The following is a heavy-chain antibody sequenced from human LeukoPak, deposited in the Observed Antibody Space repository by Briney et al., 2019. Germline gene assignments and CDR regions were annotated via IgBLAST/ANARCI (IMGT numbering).Heavy chain of an antibody. CDR2: ISSTSAYI. J-gene: IGHJ5*02. CDR1: GFALKSYS. Sequence: GGSLRLSCAGSGFALKSYSLTWVRQAPGKGLEWVSSISSTSAYIHYADSVKGRFTISRDNVDNVVYLEMNSLGAEDTATYYCARGPPLFDPWGQGTLVTVSS. V-gene: IGHV3-21*01. CDR3: ARGPPLFDP.